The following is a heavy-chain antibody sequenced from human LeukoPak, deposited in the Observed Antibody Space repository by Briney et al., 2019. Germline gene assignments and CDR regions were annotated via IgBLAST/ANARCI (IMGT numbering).Heavy chain of an antibody. CDR3: ARDGTPRTVAAFDI. D-gene: IGHD1-1*01. Sequence: GGSLRHSCAASGFTFDDYAMSWVRQAPEKGLEWVSGINWNGGSTGYADSVKGRFTISRDNAKNSLYLQMNSLRAEDTAVYYCARDGTPRTVAAFDIWGQGTMVTVSS. CDR2: INWNGGST. V-gene: IGHV3-20*04. CDR1: GFTFDDYA. J-gene: IGHJ3*02.